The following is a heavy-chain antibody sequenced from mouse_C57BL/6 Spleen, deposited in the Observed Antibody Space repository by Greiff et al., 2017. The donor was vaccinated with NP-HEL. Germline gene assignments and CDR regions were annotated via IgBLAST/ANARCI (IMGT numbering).Heavy chain of an antibody. J-gene: IGHJ4*01. CDR2: FYPGSGSI. CDR1: GYTFTEYT. CDR3: ARHEASYYGNRGYAMDY. V-gene: IGHV1-62-2*01. Sequence: QVQLKDSGAELVKPGASVKLSCKASGYTFTEYTIHWVKQRSGQGLEWIGWFYPGSGSIKYNEKFKDKATLTADKSSSTVYMELSRLTSEDSAVYFCARHEASYYGNRGYAMDYWGQGTSVTVSS. D-gene: IGHD2-10*01.